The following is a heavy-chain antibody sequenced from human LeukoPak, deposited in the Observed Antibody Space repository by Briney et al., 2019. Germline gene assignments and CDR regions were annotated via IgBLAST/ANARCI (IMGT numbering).Heavy chain of an antibody. D-gene: IGHD3-22*01. J-gene: IGHJ4*02. Sequence: ASVKVSCKASGYTFTSYYMHWVRQAPGQGPEWMGIINPRGGSTDYAQKFQGRVTMIIDTSTSTVYMELRSLRSDDTAVYYCARDGHRRYYYESSDYRFDYWGQGTLVTVSS. CDR3: ARDGHRRYYYESSDYRFDY. V-gene: IGHV1-46*01. CDR1: GYTFTSYY. CDR2: INPRGGST.